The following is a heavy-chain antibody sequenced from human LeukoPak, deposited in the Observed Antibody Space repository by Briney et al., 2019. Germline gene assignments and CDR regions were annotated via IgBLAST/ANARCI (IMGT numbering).Heavy chain of an antibody. CDR2: FDPEDGET. J-gene: IGHJ6*03. CDR3: ARGALGPVPAAISSYYYYYYMDV. Sequence: ASVTVSCKVSGYTLTELSMHWVRQAPGKGLEWMGGFDPEDGETIYAQKFQGRVTITTDESTSTAYMELSSLRSEDTAVYYCARGALGPVPAAISSYYYYYYMDVWGKGTTVTVSS. D-gene: IGHD2-2*02. CDR1: GYTLTELS. V-gene: IGHV1-24*01.